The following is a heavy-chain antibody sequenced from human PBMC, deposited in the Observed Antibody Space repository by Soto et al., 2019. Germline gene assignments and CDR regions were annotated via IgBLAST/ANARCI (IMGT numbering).Heavy chain of an antibody. Sequence: PGGSLRLSCAASGFTFSGFFMTWVRQAPGKGLEWVANIRQDGSEKNYVDSVRGRFTISRDNSKNTLYLQMNSLRAEDTAVYYCAKEMQQLVALDYWGQGTLVTVSS. CDR3: AKEMQQLVALDY. V-gene: IGHV3-7*05. D-gene: IGHD6-13*01. CDR2: IRQDGSEK. J-gene: IGHJ4*02. CDR1: GFTFSGFF.